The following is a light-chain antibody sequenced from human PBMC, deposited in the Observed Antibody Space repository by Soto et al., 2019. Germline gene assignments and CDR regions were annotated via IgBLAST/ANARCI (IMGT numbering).Light chain of an antibody. V-gene: IGKV3-20*01. CDR2: GAS. J-gene: IGKJ3*01. CDR1: QSVRSSY. Sequence: EIVLTQSPGTLSLSPGERATLSCRASQSVRSSYLAWYQQKPGQAPRLLIYGASTRATGIPDRFTGSGSGTDFTLIISRLEPEDFAVYYCHHYDSSPSFTFGPGTKVDI. CDR3: HHYDSSPSFT.